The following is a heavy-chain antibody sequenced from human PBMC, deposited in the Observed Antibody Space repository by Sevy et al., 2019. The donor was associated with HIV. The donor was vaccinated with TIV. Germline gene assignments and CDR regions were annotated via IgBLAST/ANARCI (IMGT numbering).Heavy chain of an antibody. D-gene: IGHD3-22*01. CDR1: GFSFDSYG. CDR3: AKGGGGHYDPDEIGYYFYYYNMDV. V-gene: IGHV3-23*01. J-gene: IGHJ6*03. Sequence: GESLKISCAVSGFSFDSYGMTWVRQAPGKGLEWVSGISGSGTRTYYADSVKGRFIISRDNSKNTLYLQMNSLRSEDTAILYCAKGGGGHYDPDEIGYYFYYYNMDVWGKGTTVTVSS. CDR2: ISGSGTRT.